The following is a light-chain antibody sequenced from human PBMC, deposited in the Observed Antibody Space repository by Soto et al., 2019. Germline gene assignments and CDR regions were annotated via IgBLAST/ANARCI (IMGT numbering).Light chain of an antibody. J-gene: IGLJ2*01. CDR3: SSYTGTSALIL. V-gene: IGLV2-14*01. Sequence: QSAVTQPASVSGSLGQSITISCTGTSSDVGGYDYVSWYQQYPGKAPRLIIYEVSNRPSGVSNRFSGSKSGNTASLTISGLRAEDEGDYFCSSYTGTSALILFGGGTKVTVL. CDR2: EVS. CDR1: SSDVGGYDY.